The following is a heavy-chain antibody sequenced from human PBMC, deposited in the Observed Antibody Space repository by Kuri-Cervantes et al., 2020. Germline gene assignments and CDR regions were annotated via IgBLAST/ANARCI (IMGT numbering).Heavy chain of an antibody. Sequence: GESLKISCAASGFTVSSNYVSWVRQAPGKGLEWVSVIYSGGSTYYADSVKGRFTISRDNSKNTLYLQMNSLRAEDTAVYYCARSPPPLQWERLGGYFDYWGQGTLVTVSS. CDR2: IYSGGST. CDR3: ARSPPPLQWERLGGYFDY. V-gene: IGHV3-66*01. D-gene: IGHD1-26*01. CDR1: GFTVSSNY. J-gene: IGHJ4*02.